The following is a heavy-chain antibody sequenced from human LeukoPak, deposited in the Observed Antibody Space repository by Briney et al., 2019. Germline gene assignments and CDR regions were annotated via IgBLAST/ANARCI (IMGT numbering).Heavy chain of an antibody. CDR3: ARDYRAAARAFDY. J-gene: IGHJ4*02. Sequence: PSETLSLTCAVYGGSFSGYYWSWIRQPPGKGLEWIGSIYYSGSTYYNPSLKSRVTISVDTSKNQFSLKLSSVTAADTAVYYCARDYRAAARAFDYWGQGTLVTVSS. V-gene: IGHV4-34*01. CDR1: GGSFSGYY. D-gene: IGHD6-6*01. CDR2: IYYSGST.